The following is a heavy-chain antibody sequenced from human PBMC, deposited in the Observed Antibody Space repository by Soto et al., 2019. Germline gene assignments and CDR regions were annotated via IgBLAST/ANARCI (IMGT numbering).Heavy chain of an antibody. J-gene: IGHJ6*03. CDR1: GGSISSSSYY. Sequence: PSETLSLTCTVSGGSISSSSYYWGWIRQPPGKGLEWIGSIYYSGSTYHNPSLKSRVTISVDTSKNQFSLKLSSVTAADTAVYYCASGGVVIVYYYMDVWGKGTTVTVSS. CDR2: IYYSGST. CDR3: ASGGVVIVYYYMDV. D-gene: IGHD3-3*01. V-gene: IGHV4-39*01.